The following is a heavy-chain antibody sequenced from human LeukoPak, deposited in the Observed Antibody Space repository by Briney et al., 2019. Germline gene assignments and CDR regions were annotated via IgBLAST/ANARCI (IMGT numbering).Heavy chain of an antibody. J-gene: IGHJ6*02. Sequence: ASVKVSCRASGYTFTGYYMHWVRQAPGQGLEWMGWINPNSGGTNYAQKFQGRVTMTRDTSISTAYMELSRLRSDDTAVYYCARGDLRIYYYYGMDVWGQGTTVTVSS. V-gene: IGHV1-2*02. D-gene: IGHD5/OR15-5a*01. CDR2: INPNSGGT. CDR3: ARGDLRIYYYYGMDV. CDR1: GYTFTGYY.